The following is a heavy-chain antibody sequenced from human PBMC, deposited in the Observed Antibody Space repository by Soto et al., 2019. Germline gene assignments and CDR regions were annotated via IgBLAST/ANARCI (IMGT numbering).Heavy chain of an antibody. D-gene: IGHD6-13*01. Sequence: GSLRLSCAASGFTFSVQWMSWVRQAPGKGLEWVATINQDVSERYYVDSVKGRFSISRDNAKNSLHLQMNSLSAEDTAFYYCVKDESINWYSGHFRHWGQGTLVTVSS. CDR2: INQDVSER. J-gene: IGHJ1*01. CDR3: VKDESINWYSGHFRH. CDR1: GFTFSVQW. V-gene: IGHV3-7*03.